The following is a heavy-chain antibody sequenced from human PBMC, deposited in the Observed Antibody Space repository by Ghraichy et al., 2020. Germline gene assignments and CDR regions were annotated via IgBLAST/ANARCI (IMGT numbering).Heavy chain of an antibody. CDR3: ARVVVPAASFYFYYMDV. CDR1: GFTFSTYT. Sequence: GESLNISCAASGFTFSTYTMNRVRQAPGKGLEWVSSISSTSNYIYYADSVKGRFTISRDNAKNSLFLQMNSLRAEDTAVYYCARVVVPAASFYFYYMDVWGKGTTVTVS. J-gene: IGHJ6*03. CDR2: ISSTSNYI. D-gene: IGHD2-2*01. V-gene: IGHV3-21*01.